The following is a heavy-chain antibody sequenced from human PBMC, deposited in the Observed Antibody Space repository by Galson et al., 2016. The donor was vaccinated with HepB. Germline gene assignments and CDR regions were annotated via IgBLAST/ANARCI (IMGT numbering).Heavy chain of an antibody. J-gene: IGHJ6*02. CDR3: ARGIMAAHWGMDV. CDR2: IREDSFEK. D-gene: IGHD3-16*01. V-gene: IGHV3-7*03. CDR1: GFNFYGYW. Sequence: SLRLSCAAAGFNFYGYWMSWVRQAPGRGLEWMANIREDSFEKYYMESVKGRFTISRDNAKSSLFLQMNYLTAEDTGVDYCARGIMAAHWGMDVWGQGTTVIVSS.